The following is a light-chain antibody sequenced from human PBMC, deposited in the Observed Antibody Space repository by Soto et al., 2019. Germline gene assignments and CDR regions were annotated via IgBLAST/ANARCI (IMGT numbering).Light chain of an antibody. Sequence: DIQLTQSPSFLSASVGDIVTITCRASQGISSYLAWYQQKPGKAPKLLIYAASTLQSGVPSRFSGRGSGTACTLTISSLQTEDFATYYCQQLNSYPITFGQGTRLEIK. CDR1: QGISSY. J-gene: IGKJ5*01. CDR2: AAS. CDR3: QQLNSYPIT. V-gene: IGKV1-9*01.